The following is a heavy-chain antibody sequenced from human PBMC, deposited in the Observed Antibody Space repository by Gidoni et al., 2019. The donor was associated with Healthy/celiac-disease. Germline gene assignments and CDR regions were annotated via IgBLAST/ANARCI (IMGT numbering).Heavy chain of an antibody. J-gene: IGHJ3*02. V-gene: IGHV4-39*01. D-gene: IGHD3-10*01. CDR2: IYYSGST. CDR3: ARHARHHPTMVRGGMDAFDI. CDR1: GGSISSSSYY. Sequence: ESGPGLVKPSETLSLTCTVSGGSISSSSYYWGWIRQPPGKGLEWIGSIYYSGSTYYNPSLKSRVTISVDTSKNQFSLKLSSVTAADTAVYYCARHARHHPTMVRGGMDAFDIWGQGTMVTVSS.